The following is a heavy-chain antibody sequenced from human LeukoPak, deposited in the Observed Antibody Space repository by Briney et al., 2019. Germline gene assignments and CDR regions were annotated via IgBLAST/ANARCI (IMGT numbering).Heavy chain of an antibody. CDR3: TLSGEAD. Sequence: GGSLRLSCAASGFNFGEFWMAWVRQTPGMGLEWVADIKEDGSESFYVDSVKGRFTISRDNAKNSVFLQMNSLRVEDTAVYYCTLSGEADWGQGTLVTVSS. V-gene: IGHV3-7*01. D-gene: IGHD3-3*01. CDR2: IKEDGSES. J-gene: IGHJ4*02. CDR1: GFNFGEFW.